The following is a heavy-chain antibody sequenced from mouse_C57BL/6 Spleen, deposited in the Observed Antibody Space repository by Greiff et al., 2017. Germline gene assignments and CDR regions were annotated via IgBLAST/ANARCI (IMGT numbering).Heavy chain of an antibody. J-gene: IGHJ4*01. CDR3: ARRGDYYAMDY. CDR1: GYTFTSYW. V-gene: IGHV1-69*01. Sequence: QVQLQQPGAELVKPGASVKLSCKASGYTFTSYWMHWVKQRPGQGLEWIGEIDPSDSSTNYNQKFKGKSTLTVDKSSSTAYMQLSSLTSEDSAVYYCARRGDYYAMDYWGQGTSVTVSS. CDR2: IDPSDSST.